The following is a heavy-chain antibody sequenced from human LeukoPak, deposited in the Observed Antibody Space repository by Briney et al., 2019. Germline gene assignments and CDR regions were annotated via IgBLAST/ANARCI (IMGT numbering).Heavy chain of an antibody. V-gene: IGHV1-69*05. Sequence: SVKVSCKASGGTFSSYAISWVRQAPGQGLEWMGGINPIFGTANYAQKFQGRVTMTRDTSTSTVYMELSSLRSEDTAVYYCARGMQHNYYYYGMDVWGQGTTVTVSS. CDR3: ARGMQHNYYYYGMDV. D-gene: IGHD6-13*01. CDR2: INPIFGTA. CDR1: GGTFSSYA. J-gene: IGHJ6*02.